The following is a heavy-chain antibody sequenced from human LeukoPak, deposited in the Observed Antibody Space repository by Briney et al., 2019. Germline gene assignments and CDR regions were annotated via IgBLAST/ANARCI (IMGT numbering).Heavy chain of an antibody. Sequence: ASVKVSCKASGYTFATYGFSWVRQAPGQGLEWMGWVNTHTGKTNYEQKSQGRVTMTTDTSPSTAYVELRSLVSDDTAVYYCAREFSGYDPDYWGQGTLVTVSS. D-gene: IGHD5-12*01. CDR2: VNTHTGKT. CDR3: AREFSGYDPDY. V-gene: IGHV1-18*01. CDR1: GYTFATYG. J-gene: IGHJ4*02.